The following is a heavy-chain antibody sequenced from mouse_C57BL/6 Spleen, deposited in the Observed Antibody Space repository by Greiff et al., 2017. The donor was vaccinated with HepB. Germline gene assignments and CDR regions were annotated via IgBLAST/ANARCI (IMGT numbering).Heavy chain of an antibody. CDR1: GFTFSSYA. CDR2: ISDGGSYT. CDR3: ARDRMVNWYFDV. D-gene: IGHD2-2*01. Sequence: EVKLMESGGGLVKPGGSLKLSCAASGFTFSSYAMSWVRQTPEKRLEWVATISDGGSYTYYPDNVKGRFTISRDNAKNNLYLQMSHLKSEDTAMYYCARDRMVNWYFDVWGTGTTVTVSS. J-gene: IGHJ1*03. V-gene: IGHV5-4*01.